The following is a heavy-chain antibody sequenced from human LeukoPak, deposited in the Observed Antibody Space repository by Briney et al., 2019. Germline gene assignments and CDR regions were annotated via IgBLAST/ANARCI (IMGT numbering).Heavy chain of an antibody. CDR2: ISSSSSTI. CDR1: GFTFSSYS. CDR3: ARDLYLSRYSGYDWGYFDY. Sequence: GGSLRLSCAVSGFTFSSYSMNWVRQAPGKGLEWVSYISSSSSTIYYADSVKGRFTISRDNAKNSLYLQMNSLRDEDTAVYYCARDLYLSRYSGYDWGYFDYWGQGTLVTVSS. D-gene: IGHD5-12*01. J-gene: IGHJ4*02. V-gene: IGHV3-48*02.